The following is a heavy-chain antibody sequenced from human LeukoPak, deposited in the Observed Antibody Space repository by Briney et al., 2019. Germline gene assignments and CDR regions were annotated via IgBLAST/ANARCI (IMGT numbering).Heavy chain of an antibody. CDR1: GFTFSSYS. CDR3: ARDYYDSSGYYLKYFQH. CDR2: IGSSSNYI. Sequence: GGSLRLSCVASGFTFSSYSMNWVRQAPGKGLEWVSCIGSSSNYIYYGDSVKGRFTISRDNVKNSLYLQMNSLRAEDTAVYYCARDYYDSSGYYLKYFQHWGQGTLVTVSS. V-gene: IGHV3-21*01. D-gene: IGHD3-22*01. J-gene: IGHJ1*01.